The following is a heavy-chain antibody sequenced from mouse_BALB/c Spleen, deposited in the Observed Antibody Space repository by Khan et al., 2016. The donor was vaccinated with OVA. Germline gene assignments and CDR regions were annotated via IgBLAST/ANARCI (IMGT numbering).Heavy chain of an antibody. Sequence: EVQLQESGPGLVKPSQSLSLTCTVTDYSITSNYAWNWIRQFPGNKLEWMGYISYSGSPNYNPSLKSRISITRDTSKNQFFLQLNSVTTEDTATYYCARGNYYGYVMDYWGQGTSITVSS. CDR2: ISYSGSP. CDR3: ARGNYYGYVMDY. J-gene: IGHJ4*01. D-gene: IGHD1-1*01. V-gene: IGHV3-2*02. CDR1: DYSITSNYA.